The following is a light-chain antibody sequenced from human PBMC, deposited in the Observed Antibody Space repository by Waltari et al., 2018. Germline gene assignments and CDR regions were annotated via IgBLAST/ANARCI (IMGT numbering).Light chain of an antibody. CDR3: QQYGTSPFS. J-gene: IGKJ3*01. CDR2: GAS. V-gene: IGKV3-20*01. Sequence: EIVLTQSPGTLSLSPGESFTLSCRASQRISSTYLAWYQQKPGQAPRLLIYGASNRATGIPDRFSGSGSGTDFILTISRLEPEDFAVYYCQQYGTSPFSFGPGTKVDI. CDR1: QRISSTY.